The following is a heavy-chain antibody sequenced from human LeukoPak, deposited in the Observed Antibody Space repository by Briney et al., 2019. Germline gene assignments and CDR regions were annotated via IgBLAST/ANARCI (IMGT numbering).Heavy chain of an antibody. J-gene: IGHJ4*02. V-gene: IGHV4-39*01. CDR2: IYYSGNS. Sequence: PSETRSLTCTVSGGSISTSSYYWAWIRQSPGRGLEWIATIYYSGNSYYSPSLKSRVAISVDTSKNLFSLRLTPVTAADTAVYYCARHGGAAGGHWGQGTLVTVSS. D-gene: IGHD6-13*01. CDR1: GGSISTSSYY. CDR3: ARHGGAAGGH.